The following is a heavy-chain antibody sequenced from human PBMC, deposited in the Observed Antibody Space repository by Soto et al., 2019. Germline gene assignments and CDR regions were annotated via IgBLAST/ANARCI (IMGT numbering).Heavy chain of an antibody. CDR3: ARDSGITMVRGDD. D-gene: IGHD3-10*01. V-gene: IGHV1-69*08. CDR1: GGTFSSST. J-gene: IGHJ4*02. Sequence: QVQLVQSGAEVKKPGSSVKVSCKASGGTFSSSTLSWVRQAPGQGLEWMGRIIPFLGIANYAQKFQGRVTITADKSTSTAYMELSSLRSEDTAVYYCARDSGITMVRGDDWGQGTLVTVSS. CDR2: IIPFLGIA.